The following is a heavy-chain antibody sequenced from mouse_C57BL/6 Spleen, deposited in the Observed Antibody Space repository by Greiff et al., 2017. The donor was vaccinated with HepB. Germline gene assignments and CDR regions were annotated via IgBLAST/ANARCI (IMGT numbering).Heavy chain of an antibody. J-gene: IGHJ1*03. D-gene: IGHD2-3*01. V-gene: IGHV7-3*01. CDR1: GFTFTDYY. CDR2: IRNKANGYTT. CDR3: ARYMDGYHWYFDV. Sequence: EVKLVESGGGLVQPGGSLSLSCAASGFTFTDYYMSWVRQPPGKALEWLGFIRNKANGYTTEYSASVKGRFTISRDNSQSILYLQMNALRAEDSATYYCARYMDGYHWYFDVWGTGTTVTVSS.